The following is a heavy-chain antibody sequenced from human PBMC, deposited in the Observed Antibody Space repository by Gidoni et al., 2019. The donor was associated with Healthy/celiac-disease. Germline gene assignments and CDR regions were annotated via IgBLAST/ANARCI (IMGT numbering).Heavy chain of an antibody. Sequence: EVQLVESGGGLVQPGGSLRLSCSASGFTFSSYAMHWVRQAPGKGLEYVSAISSNGGSTYYADSVKGRFTISRDNSKNTLYLQMSSLRAEDTAVYYCVKAPYSSSLAGAFDIWGQGTMVTVSS. CDR3: VKAPYSSSLAGAFDI. V-gene: IGHV3-64D*06. J-gene: IGHJ3*02. D-gene: IGHD6-13*01. CDR1: GFTFSSYA. CDR2: ISSNGGST.